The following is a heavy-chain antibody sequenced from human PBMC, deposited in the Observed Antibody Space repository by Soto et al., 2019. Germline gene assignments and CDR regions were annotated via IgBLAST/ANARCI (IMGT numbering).Heavy chain of an antibody. J-gene: IGHJ6*02. CDR3: ARLDIVVVPAANDYYYYGMEV. CDR2: IYYSGST. Sequence: PSETLSLTCTVSGGSISSSSYYWGWIRQPPGKGLEWIGSIYYSGSTYYNPSLKSRVTISVDTSKNQFSLKLSSVTAADTAVYYCARLDIVVVPAANDYYYYGMEVWGHGTTAT. CDR1: GGSISSSSYY. D-gene: IGHD2-2*01. V-gene: IGHV4-39*01.